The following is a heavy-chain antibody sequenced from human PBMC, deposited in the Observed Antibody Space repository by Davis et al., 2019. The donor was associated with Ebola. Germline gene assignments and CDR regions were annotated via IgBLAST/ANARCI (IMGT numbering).Heavy chain of an antibody. Sequence: ASVKVSCKASGYTFTSYAMHWVRQAPGQRLERMGWINAGNGNTKYSQKFQGRVTITRDTSASTAYMELSSLRSEDTAVYYCARGIAAAGLNWFDPWGQGTLVTVSS. CDR2: INAGNGNT. D-gene: IGHD6-13*01. CDR3: ARGIAAAGLNWFDP. V-gene: IGHV1-3*01. J-gene: IGHJ5*02. CDR1: GYTFTSYA.